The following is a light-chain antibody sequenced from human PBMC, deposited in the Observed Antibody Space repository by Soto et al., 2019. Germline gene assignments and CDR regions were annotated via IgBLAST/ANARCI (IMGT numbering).Light chain of an antibody. V-gene: IGLV1-40*01. CDR3: QSYDNSLSGSRV. Sequence: QSVLTQPPSVSGAPGQTVTISCSGTSSNFGAGYDAHWYQQLPGTAPKLLIYANSNRPSGVPDRFSGSKSGTSASLAITGLHAEDEADYYCQSYDNSLSGSRVFGGGTKLTVL. CDR2: ANS. CDR1: SSNFGAGYD. J-gene: IGLJ3*02.